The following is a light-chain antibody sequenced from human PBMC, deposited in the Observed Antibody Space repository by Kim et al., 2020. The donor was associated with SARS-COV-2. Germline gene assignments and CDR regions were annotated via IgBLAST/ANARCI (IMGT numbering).Light chain of an antibody. CDR1: QSVSSN. Sequence: PGERATLACSASQSVSSNLAWYQQKPGQAPRLLIYGASTRATGIPARFSGSGSGTEFTLTISSLQSEDFSVYYCQQYNNWPLTFGGGTKVDIK. CDR3: QQYNNWPLT. J-gene: IGKJ4*01. CDR2: GAS. V-gene: IGKV3-15*01.